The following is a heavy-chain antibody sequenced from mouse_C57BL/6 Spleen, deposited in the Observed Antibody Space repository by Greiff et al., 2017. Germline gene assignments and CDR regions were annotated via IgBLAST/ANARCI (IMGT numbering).Heavy chain of an antibody. Sequence: VQLQQSGAELAKPGASVKLSCTASGFTFTSYWMHWVKQRPGQGLEWIGYIHPSSGYTKYNQKFKDKATLTADKSSSTAYMQLISLTYEASAVYSREGLVRSYWGQGTTLTVSS. CDR2: IHPSSGYT. CDR3: EGLVRSY. J-gene: IGHJ2*01. V-gene: IGHV1-7*01. CDR1: GFTFTSYW. D-gene: IGHD1-1*01.